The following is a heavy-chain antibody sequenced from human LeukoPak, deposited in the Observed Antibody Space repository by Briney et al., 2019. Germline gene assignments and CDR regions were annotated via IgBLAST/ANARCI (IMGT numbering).Heavy chain of an antibody. CDR1: GFILGDYT. D-gene: IGHD3-10*01. CDR2: VSYDETNK. Sequence: GGSLRLSCTASGFILGDYTMSWVRQAPGKGLEWVSVVSYDETNKYYADSVKGRFTISRDNSKNTLYLQMNSLRAKDTAMYYCAKDGWYYGSGSYFDHWGQGTLVTVSS. V-gene: IGHV3-30*04. CDR3: AKDGWYYGSGSYFDH. J-gene: IGHJ4*02.